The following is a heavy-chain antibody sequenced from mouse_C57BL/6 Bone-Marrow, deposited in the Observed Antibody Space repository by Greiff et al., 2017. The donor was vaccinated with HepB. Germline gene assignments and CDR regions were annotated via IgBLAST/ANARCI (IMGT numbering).Heavy chain of an antibody. CDR2: IRNKANCYTT. J-gene: IGHJ3*01. D-gene: IGHD2-3*01. V-gene: IGHV7-3*01. CDR1: GFPFTDYY. CDR3: ARYIGGYYGFDY. Sequence: EVQLVESGGGLVQPGGFLSLFCAASGFPFTDYYMSWGRPHPGKALELLGFIRNKANCYTTEYNASVKGRFTITIDNSQSILYLQMNTLRAEDRATYYCARYIGGYYGFDYWGQGTLVTVSS.